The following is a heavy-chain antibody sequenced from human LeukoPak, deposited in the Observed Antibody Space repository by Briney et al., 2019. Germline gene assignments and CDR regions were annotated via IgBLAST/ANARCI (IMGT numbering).Heavy chain of an antibody. CDR2: ISSDGVST. CDR3: VKDKYRGYDSPFDY. CDR1: GFSFSNYA. Sequence: PGGSLRLSCSTSGFSFSNYAMHWVRQAPGKGLQYVSAISSDGVSTYYADSVKGRFIISRDNSKNTLYLQMSSLRAEDTAVYYCVKDKYRGYDSPFDYWGQGTLVTVSS. V-gene: IGHV3-64D*06. D-gene: IGHD5-12*01. J-gene: IGHJ4*02.